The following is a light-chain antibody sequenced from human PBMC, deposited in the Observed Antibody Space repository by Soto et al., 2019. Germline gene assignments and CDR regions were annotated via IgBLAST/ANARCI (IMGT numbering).Light chain of an antibody. CDR1: HSVSSR. V-gene: IGKV3-15*01. Sequence: EIVMTQSPATLSVSPGERATLSCRASHSVSSRLAWYQQKPGQAPRLLIYGASTRATGLPARFSGSGSGTEFTLTISSLQSEDFATYYCQQYNSYLWTFGQGTKVEIK. J-gene: IGKJ1*01. CDR2: GAS. CDR3: QQYNSYLWT.